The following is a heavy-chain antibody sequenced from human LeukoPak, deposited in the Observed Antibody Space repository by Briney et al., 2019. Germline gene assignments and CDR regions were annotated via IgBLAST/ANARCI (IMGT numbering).Heavy chain of an antibody. CDR2: INPNSGGT. Sequence: ASVKVSCKASGYTFTGYYMHWVRQAPGQGLEWMGWINPNSGGTNYAQKFQGRVTMTRDTSISTAYMELSRLRSDDTAVYYCARGIAARPRPYYYYMDVWGKGTTVTVSS. D-gene: IGHD6-6*01. V-gene: IGHV1-2*02. J-gene: IGHJ6*03. CDR1: GYTFTGYY. CDR3: ARGIAARPRPYYYYMDV.